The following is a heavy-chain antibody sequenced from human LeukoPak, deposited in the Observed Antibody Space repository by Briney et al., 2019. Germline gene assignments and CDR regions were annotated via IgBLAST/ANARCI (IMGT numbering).Heavy chain of an antibody. D-gene: IGHD6-19*01. CDR1: GGSINSHY. CDR2: IDYSGST. Sequence: SETLSLICTVSGGSINSHYWSWTPHPPGKGLEWIGDIDYSGSTKYNPSLKGRVTISVDTSKNHLSLKLSSVLAADTAIYYCVRRDNTGWNYFDYWGQGVLVTVSS. V-gene: IGHV4-59*08. J-gene: IGHJ4*02. CDR3: VRRDNTGWNYFDY.